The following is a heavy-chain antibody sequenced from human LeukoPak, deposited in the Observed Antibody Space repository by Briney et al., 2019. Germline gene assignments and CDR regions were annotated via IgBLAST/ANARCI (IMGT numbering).Heavy chain of an antibody. Sequence: ASVKVSCKASGYTFTNYAIHWVRQAPGQRFEWMGWINAANGHTKYSQEFQDRITITRDTSATTAYMELSNLRSEDMALYYCARGRGPPNTNRDFYYYYYMDVWGTGPTVTVSS. CDR2: INAANGHT. V-gene: IGHV1-3*03. CDR1: GYTFTNYA. J-gene: IGHJ6*03. D-gene: IGHD3-10*01. CDR3: ARGRGPPNTNRDFYYYYYMDV.